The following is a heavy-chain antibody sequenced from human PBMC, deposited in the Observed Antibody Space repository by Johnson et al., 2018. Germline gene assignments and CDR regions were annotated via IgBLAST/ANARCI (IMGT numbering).Heavy chain of an antibody. CDR2: IKQDGSET. CDR1: GFTFSSYW. D-gene: IGHD3-22*01. V-gene: IGHV3-7*01. CDR3: ARVPYYDSSGHKIAGAFDI. Sequence: VQLVESGGGLVQXGGSXRLXCAASGFTFSSYWMSWVRQAPGKGLEWVANIKQDGSETYYVDSVKGRFTISRDNAKNSLYLQMNSLRAEDTAVYYCARVPYYDSSGHKIAGAFDIWGQGTMVTVSS. J-gene: IGHJ3*02.